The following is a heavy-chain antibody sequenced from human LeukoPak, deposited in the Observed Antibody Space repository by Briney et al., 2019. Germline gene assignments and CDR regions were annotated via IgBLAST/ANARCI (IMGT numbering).Heavy chain of an antibody. CDR2: SYTGGNT. Sequence: GGSLRLSCAASGFTVSSNCMSWVRQAPGKGLEWVSVSYTGGNTHYSDSVKGRFTLSRDNSKNTVYLQMNSLRVEDTAMYYCASISDLLYYFDSWGQGTLVTVSS. J-gene: IGHJ4*02. CDR3: ASISDLLYYFDS. V-gene: IGHV3-66*01. CDR1: GFTVSSNC.